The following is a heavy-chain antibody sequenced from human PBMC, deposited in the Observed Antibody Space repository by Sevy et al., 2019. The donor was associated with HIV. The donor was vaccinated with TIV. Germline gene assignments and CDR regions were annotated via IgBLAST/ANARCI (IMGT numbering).Heavy chain of an antibody. CDR1: GYTFTSYG. J-gene: IGHJ4*02. CDR3: ARGEITMVQGVIIKGAYFDY. V-gene: IGHV1-18*01. CDR2: ISAYNGNT. Sequence: ASVKVSCKASGYTFTSYGISWVRQAPGQGLEWMGWISAYNGNTNYAQKLQGRVTMTTDTSTSTAYMELRSPRSDDTAVYYCARGEITMVQGVIIKGAYFDYWGQGTLVTVSS. D-gene: IGHD3-10*01.